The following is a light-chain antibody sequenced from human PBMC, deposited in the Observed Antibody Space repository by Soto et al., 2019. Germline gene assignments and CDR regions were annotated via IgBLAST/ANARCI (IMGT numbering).Light chain of an antibody. CDR3: SSFTISRNTVI. J-gene: IGLJ2*01. CDR2: DVS. V-gene: IGLV2-14*01. Sequence: QSALTQPASVSGSPGQSITISCTGTSSGLGSWYQQHPGKAPKLMIYDVSNRPSGISNRFSGSKSGNTASLTISGLQAEDEADYYCSSFTISRNTVIFGGGTKLTVL. CDR1: SSGLG.